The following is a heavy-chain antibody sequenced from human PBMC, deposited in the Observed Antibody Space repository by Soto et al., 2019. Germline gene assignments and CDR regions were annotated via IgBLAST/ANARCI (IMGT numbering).Heavy chain of an antibody. Sequence: SQTLSLTCGISGDSVSSNSAAWNWLRQSPSRGLEWLGRTYYRSKWCNDYAVSVESRITINPDTSKNHFSLQLNFVTPEDTAVYFCARGEQYTGRIFDYWGQGTLVHVSP. CDR1: GDSVSSNSAA. J-gene: IGHJ4*02. V-gene: IGHV6-1*01. CDR2: TYYRSKWCN. CDR3: ARGEQYTGRIFDY. D-gene: IGHD1-26*01.